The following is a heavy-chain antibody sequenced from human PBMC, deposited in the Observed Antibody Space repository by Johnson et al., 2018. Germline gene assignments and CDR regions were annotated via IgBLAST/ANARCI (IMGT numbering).Heavy chain of an antibody. CDR2: ITDRSRAI. V-gene: IGHV3-48*01. J-gene: IGHJ3*02. D-gene: IGHD2-2*01. Sequence: VQLVQSGGGLVQPGGSLRLSCAASGFSLGSYSMHWVRQAPGKGLEWISSITDRSRAIYYEDSVKGRFTASRDNAKNSLYRQMSSLRAEDTAVYYCVRDGYATGRNDAFDTWGQGTMVTVSS. CDR3: VRDGYATGRNDAFDT. CDR1: GFSLGSYS.